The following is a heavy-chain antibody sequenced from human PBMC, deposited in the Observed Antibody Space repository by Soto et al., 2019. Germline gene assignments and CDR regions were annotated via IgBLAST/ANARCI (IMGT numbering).Heavy chain of an antibody. D-gene: IGHD4-17*01. J-gene: IGHJ3*01. V-gene: IGHV3-21*06. CDR1: GFNFRNFN. CDR2: VSGSSSYI. CDR3: ARDLRGHYGP. Sequence: EVQLTESGGGLVKPGGSLRLSCEGSGFNFRNFNMIWVPQAPGKGLEWVSSVSGSSSYIYYADSVKGRFTVSRDNANNLVFLQMNGLRPEDTAMYYCARDLRGHYGPWGQGTMVTVSS.